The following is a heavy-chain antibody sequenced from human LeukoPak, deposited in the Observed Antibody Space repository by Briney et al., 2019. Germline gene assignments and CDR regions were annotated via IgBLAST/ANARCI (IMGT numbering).Heavy chain of an antibody. CDR3: AKDLDYGDYVINFQH. J-gene: IGHJ1*01. D-gene: IGHD4-17*01. CDR2: ISGSGGST. CDR1: GFTFSSYA. Sequence: NPGGSLRLSCAASGFTFSSYAMSWVRQAPGKGLEWVSAISGSGGSTYYADSVKGRFTISRDNSKNMLYLQMNSLRAEDTAVYYCAKDLDYGDYVINFQHWGQGTLVTVSS. V-gene: IGHV3-23*01.